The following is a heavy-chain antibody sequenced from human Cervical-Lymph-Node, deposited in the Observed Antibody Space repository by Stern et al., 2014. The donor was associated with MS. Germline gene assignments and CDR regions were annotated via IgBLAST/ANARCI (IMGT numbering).Heavy chain of an antibody. J-gene: IGHJ4*02. Sequence: VQLVQSGSEVKKPGSSVKVSCKPSGDTFSSYALSWVRQAPGQGLEWVGGLIPFFGATRYGQKFQGRVTIIPEESTGTAFMELTNLTSDDTAVYYCALRRSYYVYWGQGTLITVSS. V-gene: IGHV1-69*05. CDR1: GDTFSSYA. CDR3: ALRRSYYVY. D-gene: IGHD4-11*01. CDR2: LIPFFGAT.